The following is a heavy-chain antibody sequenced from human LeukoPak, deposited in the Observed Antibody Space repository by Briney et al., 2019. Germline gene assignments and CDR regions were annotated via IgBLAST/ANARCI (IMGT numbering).Heavy chain of an antibody. V-gene: IGHV3-15*01. CDR1: GFTFSNAW. J-gene: IGHJ6*02. Sequence: GGSLRLSCAASGFTFSNAWMSWVRQAPGKGLEWVGRIKSKTDGGTTDYAAPVKGRFTISRDDSKNTLYLQMNSLKTEDTAVYYCTTGLYCSSTSCYSHYYGMDVWGQGTTVTVSS. CDR2: IKSKTDGGTT. D-gene: IGHD2-2*01. CDR3: TTGLYCSSTSCYSHYYGMDV.